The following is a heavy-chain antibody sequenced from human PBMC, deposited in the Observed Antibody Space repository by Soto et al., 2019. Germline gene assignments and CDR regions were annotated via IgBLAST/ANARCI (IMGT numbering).Heavy chain of an antibody. CDR2: IYHSGTT. J-gene: IGHJ4*02. D-gene: IGHD3-16*02. V-gene: IGHV4-30-2*01. CDR1: GVSITRGGYS. Sequence: QLQLQESGSGLVKPSQTLSLTCAVSGVSITRGGYSWSWIRQPPGKGLEWVGYIYHSGTTYYNPSLQSRLTISMDRSKNQFSLKLTSVTAADTAVYYCVRAALGELSSYFEYWGQGTLVTVSS. CDR3: VRAALGELSSYFEY.